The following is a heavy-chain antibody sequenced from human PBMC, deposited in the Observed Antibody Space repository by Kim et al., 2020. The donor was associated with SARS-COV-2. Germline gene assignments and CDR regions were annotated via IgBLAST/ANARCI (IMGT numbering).Heavy chain of an antibody. CDR3: ARERVYLNWFDP. J-gene: IGHJ5*02. Sequence: NYHPSLKSRVTISVDTSKNQFSLKLSSVTAADTAVYYCARERVYLNWFDPWGQGTLVTVSS. V-gene: IGHV4-59*01. D-gene: IGHD6-6*01.